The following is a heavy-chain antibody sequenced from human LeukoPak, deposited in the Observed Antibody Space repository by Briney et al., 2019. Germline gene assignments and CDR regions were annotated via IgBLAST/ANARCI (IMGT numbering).Heavy chain of an antibody. V-gene: IGHV4-34*01. Sequence: PSETLSLTCAVYGGSFSGYYWSWIRQPPGKGLEWIGEINHSGSTNYNPSLKSRVTISVDTSKNQFSLKLSSVTAADTAVYYCARSGYSSSSLLDYWGQGTLVTVSS. CDR2: INHSGST. CDR3: ARSGYSSSSLLDY. D-gene: IGHD6-6*01. CDR1: GGSFSGYY. J-gene: IGHJ4*02.